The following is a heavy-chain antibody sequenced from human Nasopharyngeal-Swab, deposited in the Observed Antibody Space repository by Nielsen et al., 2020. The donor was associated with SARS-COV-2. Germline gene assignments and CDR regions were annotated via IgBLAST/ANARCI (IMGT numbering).Heavy chain of an antibody. CDR2: IDPDDSFA. D-gene: IGHD2-2*01. CDR1: GYKFDNYW. J-gene: IGHJ4*02. CDR3: ARHRTAAVGANFDF. V-gene: IGHV5-10-1*01. Sequence: KVSCKGSGYKFDNYWISWVRQMPGKGLEWMGRIDPDDSFASYSPSFQGHISISADKSTSFAYLQWRSLRASDSGLYYCARHRTAAVGANFDFWGQGTLVTVSS.